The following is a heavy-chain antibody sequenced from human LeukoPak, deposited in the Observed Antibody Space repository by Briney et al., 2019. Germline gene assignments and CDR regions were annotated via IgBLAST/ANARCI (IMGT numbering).Heavy chain of an antibody. CDR1: GYSFTSYW. J-gene: IGHJ3*02. D-gene: IGHD2-15*01. CDR2: IYPGDSDT. CDR3: ARLRVVVAAPLGAFDI. Sequence: GESLKISCKGSGYSFTSYWIGWVRQMPGKGLEWMGIIYPGDSDTRYSPSFQGQVTISADKSISTAYLQWSSLKASDTAMYYCARLRVVVAAPLGAFDIWGQGTMVTVSS. V-gene: IGHV5-51*01.